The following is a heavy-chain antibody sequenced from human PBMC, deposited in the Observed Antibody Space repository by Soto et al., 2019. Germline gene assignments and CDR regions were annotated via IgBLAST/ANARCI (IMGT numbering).Heavy chain of an antibody. CDR2: ITGSADST. Sequence: EVQLLESGGGLVQPGGSLRLSCAASGFTFNNYAMTWVRQAPGKGLEWVSTITGSADSTYYADSVEGRFTISKDNSKNTVSPQMTGLRAEDTAVYYCAKCGGRSFYYYMDVCGKGTTVTVSS. V-gene: IGHV3-23*01. CDR1: GFTFNNYA. D-gene: IGHD2-15*01. J-gene: IGHJ6*03. CDR3: AKCGGRSFYYYMDV.